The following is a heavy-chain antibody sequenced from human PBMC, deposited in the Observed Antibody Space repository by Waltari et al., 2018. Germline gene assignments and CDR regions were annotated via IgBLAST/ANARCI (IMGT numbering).Heavy chain of an antibody. D-gene: IGHD2-15*01. V-gene: IGHV3-7*01. CDR2: IKQDGSEK. CDR3: ARVKTVVTIAFDI. CDR1: GFPFSSYW. J-gene: IGHJ3*02. Sequence: EVQLVESGGGLVQPGGSLRLSCAASGFPFSSYWMSWVRQDPGKGLDWVAKIKQDGSEKYYVDAVKGRFTISRDNAKNSLYLQMNSLRAEDTAVYYCARVKTVVTIAFDIWGQGTMVTVSS.